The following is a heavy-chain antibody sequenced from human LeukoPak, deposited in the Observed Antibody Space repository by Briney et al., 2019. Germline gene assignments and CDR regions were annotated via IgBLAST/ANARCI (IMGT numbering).Heavy chain of an antibody. V-gene: IGHV1-18*01. CDR1: GYTFTNYG. Sequence: EASVKVSCKASGYTFTNYGITWARQAPGQGLEWMGWISAYNGNTNYAQKLQGRVTMSTETSTSTAYMELRSLGFDDTAVYYCARGSVGAMGSTLAFEFWGQGTMVTVSS. CDR2: ISAYNGNT. J-gene: IGHJ3*01. CDR3: ARGSVGAMGSTLAFEF. D-gene: IGHD1-26*01.